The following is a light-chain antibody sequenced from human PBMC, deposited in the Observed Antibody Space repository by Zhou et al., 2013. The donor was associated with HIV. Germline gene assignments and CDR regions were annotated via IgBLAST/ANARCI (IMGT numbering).Light chain of an antibody. CDR2: GAS. Sequence: DIQMTQSPSSLSASVGDGVTITCRSSQNIRTFLSWYQRKPGQAPRLLIYGASTLQSGVPSRFSGSGSGTDFTLTISSLQPEDFATYYCQQSYSTPRTFGQGTKVEIK. J-gene: IGKJ1*01. V-gene: IGKV1-39*01. CDR3: QQSYSTPRT. CDR1: QNIRTF.